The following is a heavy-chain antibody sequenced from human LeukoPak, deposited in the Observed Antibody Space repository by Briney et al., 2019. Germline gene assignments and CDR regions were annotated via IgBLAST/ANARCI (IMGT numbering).Heavy chain of an antibody. CDR1: GGSINTPNYY. CDR2: IFYRGGT. D-gene: IGHD3-22*01. Sequence: SETLSLTCTVSGGSINTPNYYWGWVRQPPGKGLEWIGNIFYRGGTYYSPSLESRVTISLDTSRNEFSLRLNSVTAADMAVYYCAKPNGYGLIDIWGQGTVVTVSS. J-gene: IGHJ3*02. V-gene: IGHV4-39*07. CDR3: AKPNGYGLIDI.